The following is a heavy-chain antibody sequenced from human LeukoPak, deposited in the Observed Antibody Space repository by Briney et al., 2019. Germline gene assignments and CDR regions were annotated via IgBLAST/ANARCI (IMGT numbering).Heavy chain of an antibody. Sequence: ASVKVSCKASGYTFTSYYMHWVRQAPGQGLEWMGLINPTGGSTGYAQKFQGRVTMTRDMSTSTDYMELSSLRSEDTAIYYCARDNAWWFDPWGQGTLDTVSS. CDR3: ARDNAWWFDP. V-gene: IGHV1-46*01. D-gene: IGHD2-8*01. J-gene: IGHJ5*02. CDR2: INPTGGST. CDR1: GYTFTSYY.